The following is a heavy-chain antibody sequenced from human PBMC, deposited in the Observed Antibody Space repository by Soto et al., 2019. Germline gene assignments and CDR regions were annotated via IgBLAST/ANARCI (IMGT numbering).Heavy chain of an antibody. V-gene: IGHV4-34*01. Sequence: SETLSLTCAVYGGSFSGYYWSWIRQPPGKGLEWIGEINHSGSTNYNPSLKSRVTISVDTSKNQFYMKLSSVTAAETAVYYCARRPTYGMDVWGQGTTVTVS. CDR2: INHSGST. CDR3: ARRPTYGMDV. CDR1: GGSFSGYY. D-gene: IGHD2-21*01. J-gene: IGHJ6*02.